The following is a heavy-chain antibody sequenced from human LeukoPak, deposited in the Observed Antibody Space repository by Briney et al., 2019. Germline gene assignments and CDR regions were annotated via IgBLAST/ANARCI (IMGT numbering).Heavy chain of an antibody. J-gene: IGHJ4*02. V-gene: IGHV3-11*04. CDR1: GFTFSDYY. D-gene: IGHD3-22*01. CDR2: ISSSGSTI. CDR3: ARDRLAYYYDSSGPPTY. Sequence: NPGGSLRLSCAASGFTFSDYYMSWIRQAPGKGLEWVSYISSSGSTIYYADSVKGRFTISRDNAKNSLYLQMNSLGAEDTAVYYCARDRLAYYYDSSGPPTYWGQGTLVTVSS.